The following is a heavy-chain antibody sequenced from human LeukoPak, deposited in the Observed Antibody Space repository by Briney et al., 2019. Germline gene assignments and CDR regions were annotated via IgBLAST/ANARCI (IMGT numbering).Heavy chain of an antibody. CDR1: GLTFSTSG. V-gene: IGHV3-30*02. D-gene: IGHD6-19*01. CDR3: ARAAYNSGPDY. Sequence: GGSLRLSCAASGLTFSTSGMHWVRQAPGKGLEWVAFIQYDESDKYYADSVRGRLTISRDNSKNTLYLQMNSLRAEDTAVYYCARAAYNSGPDYWGQGTLVTVSS. J-gene: IGHJ4*02. CDR2: IQYDESDK.